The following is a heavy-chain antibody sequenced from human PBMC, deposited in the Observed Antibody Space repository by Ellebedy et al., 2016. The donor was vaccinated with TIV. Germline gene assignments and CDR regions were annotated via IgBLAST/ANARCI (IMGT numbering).Heavy chain of an antibody. Sequence: ASVKVSCKASGYPFIGYFLLWLRQAPGQGLERMGYINPNSGDTDFAQKFQGRVTMTRDTSTSTAYMELRSLKSDDTAVYYCATDRGAGGTTDYWGQGTLVTVSS. CDR2: INPNSGDT. CDR3: ATDRGAGGTTDY. V-gene: IGHV1-2*02. CDR1: GYPFIGYF. J-gene: IGHJ4*02. D-gene: IGHD1-1*01.